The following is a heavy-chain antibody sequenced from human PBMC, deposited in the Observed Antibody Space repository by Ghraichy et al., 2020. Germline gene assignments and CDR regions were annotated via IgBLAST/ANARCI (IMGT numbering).Heavy chain of an antibody. J-gene: IGHJ5*02. CDR3: ARDLSHYKILTGYYRGNCFDP. Sequence: GGSLRLSCAASGFTFSGYWMSWVRQAPGKGLEWVANIKQDGSEQYYVDSVKGRFTISRDNAKNSLFLQMNSLRAEDTAVYYCARDLSHYKILTGYYRGNCFDPGGQGTLVTVAS. D-gene: IGHD3-9*01. CDR1: GFTFSGYW. CDR2: IKQDGSEQ. V-gene: IGHV3-7*03.